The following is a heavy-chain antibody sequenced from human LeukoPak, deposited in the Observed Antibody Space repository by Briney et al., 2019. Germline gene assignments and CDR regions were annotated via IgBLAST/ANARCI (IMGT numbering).Heavy chain of an antibody. CDR3: AKEAAY. Sequence: GFLRLSCAASGFTFSSYGMHWVRQAPGKGLEWVAVISYDGSNKYYADSVKGRFTISRDNSKNTLYLQMNSLRAEDTAVYYCAKEAAYWGQGTLVTVSS. V-gene: IGHV3-30*18. CDR1: GFTFSSYG. J-gene: IGHJ4*02. D-gene: IGHD2-15*01. CDR2: ISYDGSNK.